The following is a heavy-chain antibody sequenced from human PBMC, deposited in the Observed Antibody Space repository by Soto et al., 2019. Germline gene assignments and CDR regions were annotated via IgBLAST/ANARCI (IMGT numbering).Heavy chain of an antibody. J-gene: IGHJ4*02. V-gene: IGHV1-69*08. CDR1: GGTFSSYT. CDR3: ARDPDGYSGY. Sequence: QVQLVQSGAEVKKPGSSVKVSCKASGGTFSSYTISWVRQAPGQGLEWMGRIIPILGIADYAQKFQGRGTITADKSTSTAYLELSSLRSEDTAVYYCARDPDGYSGYWGQGTLVTVSS. CDR2: IIPILGIA. D-gene: IGHD2-15*01.